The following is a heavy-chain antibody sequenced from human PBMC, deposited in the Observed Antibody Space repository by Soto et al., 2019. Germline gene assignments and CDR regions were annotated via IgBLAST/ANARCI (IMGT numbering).Heavy chain of an antibody. CDR1: GTSISNYY. Sequence: SETLSLTCTVSGTSISNYYWSWIRQPPGKGLEWIGSFHYSGSTNYNPSLKSRVTISVDRSKNQFSLKLSSVTAADTAVYYCARQTMYYDFWSGPNWFDPWGQGTLVTVSS. CDR3: ARQTMYYDFWSGPNWFDP. CDR2: FHYSGST. J-gene: IGHJ5*02. D-gene: IGHD3-3*01. V-gene: IGHV4-59*08.